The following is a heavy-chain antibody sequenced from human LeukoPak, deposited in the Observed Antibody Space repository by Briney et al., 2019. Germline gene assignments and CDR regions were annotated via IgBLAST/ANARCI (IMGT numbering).Heavy chain of an antibody. J-gene: IGHJ6*03. Sequence: SETLSLTCAAYGGSFSGYYWSWIRQPPGKGLEWIGEINHLGSTNYNPSLKSRVTISVDTSKNQFSLKLSSVTAADTAVYYCARGRRGGGQLVRYYYYYYMDVWGKGTTVTVSS. CDR2: INHLGST. CDR3: ARGRRGGGQLVRYYYYYYMDV. D-gene: IGHD6-6*01. V-gene: IGHV4-34*01. CDR1: GGSFSGYY.